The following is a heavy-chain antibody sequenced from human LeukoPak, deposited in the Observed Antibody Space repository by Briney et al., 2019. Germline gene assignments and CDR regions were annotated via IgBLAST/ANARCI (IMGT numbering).Heavy chain of an antibody. CDR2: INPSGGST. V-gene: IGHV1-46*01. CDR1: GYTFTSYY. D-gene: IGHD3-16*01. CDR3: ARDSVEMATLGGVYDN. J-gene: IGHJ4*02. Sequence: ASVKVSCKASGYTFTSYYMHWVRQAPGQGLEWMGIINPSGGSTSYAQKFQGRVTMTRDTSTSTVYMELSSLRSEDTAVYYCARDSVEMATLGGVYDNWGQGTLVTVSS.